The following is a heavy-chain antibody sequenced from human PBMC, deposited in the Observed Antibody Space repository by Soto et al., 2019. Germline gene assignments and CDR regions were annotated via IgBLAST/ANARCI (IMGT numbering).Heavy chain of an antibody. CDR3: ARDSHVGSGWQLTADY. Sequence: GGSLRLACAASVFPSLSYGMHWVRQAPGKGLEWVAVIWYDGSNKYYAESVKGRFTISRDNSKNTLYLQMNNLRAEDTAVYYCARDSHVGSGWQLTADYWGQGNRVTVSS. CDR2: IWYDGSNK. J-gene: IGHJ4*02. CDR1: VFPSLSYG. D-gene: IGHD6-19*01. V-gene: IGHV3-33*01.